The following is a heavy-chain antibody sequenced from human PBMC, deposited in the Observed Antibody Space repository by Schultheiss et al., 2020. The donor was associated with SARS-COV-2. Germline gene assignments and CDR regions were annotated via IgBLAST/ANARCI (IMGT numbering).Heavy chain of an antibody. Sequence: SETLSLTCTVSGGSISSGSYYWSWIRQPAGKGLEWIGRIYTSGSTYYNPSLKSRVTISVDTSKNQFSLKLTSVTAADTAVYYCARHSSSSRPNFDYWGQGTLVTVSS. CDR3: ARHSSSSRPNFDY. V-gene: IGHV4-61*02. J-gene: IGHJ4*02. D-gene: IGHD6-6*01. CDR1: GGSISSGSYY. CDR2: IYTSGST.